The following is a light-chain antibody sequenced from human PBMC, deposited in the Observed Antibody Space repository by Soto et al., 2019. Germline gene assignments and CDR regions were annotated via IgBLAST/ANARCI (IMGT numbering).Light chain of an antibody. J-gene: IGLJ2*01. Sequence: SYELTQPPSVSVAPGQTARITCGGNNIGSKSVHWYQQKPGQAPVLVVYDDSERPSGIPERFSGSNSGNTATLTISRVEAGDEADYYCQVWDSSSDHPVVFGGGTQLTVL. V-gene: IGLV3-21*02. CDR2: DDS. CDR3: QVWDSSSDHPVV. CDR1: NIGSKS.